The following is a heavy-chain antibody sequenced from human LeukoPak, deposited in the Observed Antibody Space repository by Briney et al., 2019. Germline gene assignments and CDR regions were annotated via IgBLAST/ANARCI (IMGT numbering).Heavy chain of an antibody. J-gene: IGHJ4*02. V-gene: IGHV4-59*01. Sequence: SSETLSLTCTVSGGSISSYYWSWIRQPPGKGLEWIGYIYYSGSTNYNPSLKSRVTISVDTSKNQFSLKLSSVTAADTAVYYCARDHSGDQPFDYWGQGTLVTVSS. CDR3: ARDHSGDQPFDY. CDR1: GGSISSYY. CDR2: IYYSGST. D-gene: IGHD4-17*01.